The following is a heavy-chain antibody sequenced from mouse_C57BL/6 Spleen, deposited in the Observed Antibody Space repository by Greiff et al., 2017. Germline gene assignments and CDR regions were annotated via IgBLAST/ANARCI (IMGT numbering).Heavy chain of an antibody. J-gene: IGHJ1*03. CDR1: GYTFTSYW. V-gene: IGHV1-50*01. D-gene: IGHD1-1*01. CDR2: IDPSDSYT. CDR3: ARASGRYKYFEG. Sequence: VKLLESGAELVKPGASVKLSCKASGYTFTSYWMTWVKQRPGQGLEWIGEIDPSDSYTNYNQKFKGKATLTVDTSSSTADMQLSSLTSEDSEVFDSARASGRYKYFEGWGTGTTVTVSS.